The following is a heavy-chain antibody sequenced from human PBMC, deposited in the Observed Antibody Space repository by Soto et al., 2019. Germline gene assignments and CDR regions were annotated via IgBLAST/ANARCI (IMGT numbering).Heavy chain of an antibody. J-gene: IGHJ6*02. CDR1: GFTFSGYA. D-gene: IGHD3-16*01. V-gene: IGHV3-30*14. CDR3: AKGSGGYSYYGVDV. Sequence: LRLSCAASGFTFSGYALHWVRLAPGKGLEWLALISYDGSNKYYADSVKGRFTISRDNSKNTMYLQMDSLRADDTAVFYCAKGSGGYSYYGVDVWGQGTTVTVSS. CDR2: ISYDGSNK.